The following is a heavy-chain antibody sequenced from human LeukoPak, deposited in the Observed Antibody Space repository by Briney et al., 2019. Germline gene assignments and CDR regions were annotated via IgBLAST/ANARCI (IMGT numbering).Heavy chain of an antibody. CDR1: GYVFTSYD. CDR3: ARVIGDVDTGVYDAFDI. D-gene: IGHD5-18*01. Sequence: ASVKVSCKASGYVFTSYDINWVRQATGQGLEWMGWMNPNSGNTGYAQKFQGRVTMTRNTSISTAYMELSSLRSEDTAVYYCARVIGDVDTGVYDAFDIWGQGTMVTVSS. CDR2: MNPNSGNT. J-gene: IGHJ3*02. V-gene: IGHV1-8*01.